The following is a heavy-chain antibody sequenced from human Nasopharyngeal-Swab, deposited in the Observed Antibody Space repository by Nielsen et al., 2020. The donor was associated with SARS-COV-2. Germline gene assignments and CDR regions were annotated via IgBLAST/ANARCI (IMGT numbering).Heavy chain of an antibody. V-gene: IGHV3-33*01. D-gene: IGHD6-19*01. Sequence: WIRQPPGKGLEWVAVIWYDGSNKYYADSVKGRFTISRDNSKNTLYLQMNSLRAEDTAVYYCARDLAVAEYRGDYFDYWGQGTLVT. J-gene: IGHJ4*02. CDR2: IWYDGSNK. CDR3: ARDLAVAEYRGDYFDY.